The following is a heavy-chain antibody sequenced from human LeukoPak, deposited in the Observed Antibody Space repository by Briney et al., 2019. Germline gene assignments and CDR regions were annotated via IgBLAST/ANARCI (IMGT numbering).Heavy chain of an antibody. CDR2: FYYSGRS. CDR3: ASGDHVTMIVVVHKAFDI. D-gene: IGHD3-22*01. CDR1: GDSISNYY. Sequence: PWETLSLTCTVSGDSISNYYWSWIRKPPGKGLEWIGYFYYSGRSYYNPSLKGRVTISVDASKYQFTLKMNSVTAADTAVYYCASGDHVTMIVVVHKAFDIWGQGTMVTVSS. J-gene: IGHJ3*02. V-gene: IGHV4-30-4*01.